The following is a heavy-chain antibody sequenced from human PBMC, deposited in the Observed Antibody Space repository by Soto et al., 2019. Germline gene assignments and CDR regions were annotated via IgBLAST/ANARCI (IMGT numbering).Heavy chain of an antibody. J-gene: IGHJ4*02. CDR3: ARSGYSYGPNID. D-gene: IGHD5-18*01. CDR1: RGSFSASG. CDR2: FIPIFGTA. V-gene: IGHV1-69*01. Sequence: QVQLVQSGAEVQKPGSSVKVSCRAARGSFSASGFSWVRQAPGQGLEWVGGFIPIFGTANYATKFQDRVTMTEDESTSTVYMALSSLKSEDPAMYYCARSGYSYGPNIDWGQGTMVTVSS.